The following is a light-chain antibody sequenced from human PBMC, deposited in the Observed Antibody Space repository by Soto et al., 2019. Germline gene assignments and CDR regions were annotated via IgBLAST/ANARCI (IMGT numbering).Light chain of an antibody. V-gene: IGLV2-23*01. J-gene: IGLJ1*01. CDR2: ESS. CDR1: SSDVGSYNL. CDR3: CSYAGDSTFYV. Sequence: QSALTQPASVSGSPGQSITISCTGTSSDVGSYNLVSWYQQHPGKAPKLMTYESSKRPSGVSNRFSGSKSGNTASLTISGLQAEDEADYYCCSYAGDSTFYVFGTGTKLTVL.